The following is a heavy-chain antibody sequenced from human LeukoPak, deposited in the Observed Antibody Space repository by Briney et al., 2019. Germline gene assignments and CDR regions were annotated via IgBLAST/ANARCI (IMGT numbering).Heavy chain of an antibody. CDR2: ISYGGIT. CDR1: GGSISSYY. J-gene: IGHJ5*02. D-gene: IGHD5-18*01. CDR3: ARDMVDRDMVKSLGWFDP. Sequence: PSETLSLTCTVSGGSISSYYWSWIRQPPGKGLQWIWHISYGGITTYNPSLKSRVSMSVDTSKNHFSLRLSAVTAADTAVYYCARDMVDRDMVKSLGWFDPWGQGTLVTVSS. V-gene: IGHV4-59*01.